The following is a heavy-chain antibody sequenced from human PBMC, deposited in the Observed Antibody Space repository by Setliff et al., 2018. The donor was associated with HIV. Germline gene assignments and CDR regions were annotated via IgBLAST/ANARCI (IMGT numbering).Heavy chain of an antibody. Sequence: SETLSLTCSVSGDSISSYYWSWIRQPPGKGLEWIGFVYYSVNYNYNPSLKSRVSISVDTSKNQVSLRLTSVTAADTAVYYCVRPRGDYGDDGMFFDYWGQGTLVTVSS. CDR3: VRPRGDYGDDGMFFDY. CDR2: VYYSVNY. D-gene: IGHD4-17*01. V-gene: IGHV4-59*01. J-gene: IGHJ4*02. CDR1: GDSISSYY.